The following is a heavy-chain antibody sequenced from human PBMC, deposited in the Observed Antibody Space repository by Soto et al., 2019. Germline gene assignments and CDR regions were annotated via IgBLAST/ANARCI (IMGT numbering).Heavy chain of an antibody. CDR1: GFTLSGRS. V-gene: IGHV3-74*01. J-gene: IGHJ6*04. Sequence: EVQLVESGGGLVQPGGSLRLSCAASGFTLSGRSMHWVRQAPGKGLVWVSGIDNAGTDSTYADSVKGRFTSSRDNAKTLLYLQMNSLWFEDMAVCYFARAWFGPEVWGKGTTVTVSS. CDR3: ARAWFGPEV. D-gene: IGHD3-10*01. CDR2: IDNAGTDS.